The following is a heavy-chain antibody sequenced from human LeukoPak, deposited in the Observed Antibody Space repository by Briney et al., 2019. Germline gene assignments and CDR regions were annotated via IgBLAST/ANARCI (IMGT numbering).Heavy chain of an antibody. CDR3: AELGITMIGGV. Sequence: GGSLRLSCAASGFTFSSYSMNWVRQAPGKGLEWVSSISSSSTYIYYADSVKGRFTISRDNAKNSLYLQMNSLRAEDMAVYYCAELGITMIGGVWGKGTTVTISS. CDR2: ISSSSTYI. V-gene: IGHV3-21*01. CDR1: GFTFSSYS. J-gene: IGHJ6*04. D-gene: IGHD3-10*02.